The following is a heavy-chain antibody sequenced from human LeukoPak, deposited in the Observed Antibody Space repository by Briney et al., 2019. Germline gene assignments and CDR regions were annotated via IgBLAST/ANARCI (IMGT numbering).Heavy chain of an antibody. D-gene: IGHD6-19*01. CDR2: ISPYNGNT. Sequence: ASVKVSCKASGYTFTSYGITWMRQAPGQGLEWMGWISPYNGNTKYAQKVQGRVTMTTDTSTSTVYMELRSLSSDDMAVYYCAREDGSGCYELDYWGQGTLVTVPS. V-gene: IGHV1-18*03. J-gene: IGHJ4*02. CDR1: GYTFTSYG. CDR3: AREDGSGCYELDY.